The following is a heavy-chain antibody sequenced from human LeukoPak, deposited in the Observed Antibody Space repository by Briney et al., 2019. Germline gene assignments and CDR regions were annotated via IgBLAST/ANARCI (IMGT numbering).Heavy chain of an antibody. CDR1: GGTFSSYA. Sequence: SVKVSCKASGGTFSSYAISWVRQAPGQGLEWMGGIIPIFGTANYALKFQGRVTITADESTSTAYMELSSLRSEDTAVYYCARGESPVDTAMEPGNYWGQGTLVTVSS. CDR2: IIPIFGTA. J-gene: IGHJ4*02. D-gene: IGHD5-18*01. V-gene: IGHV1-69*13. CDR3: ARGESPVDTAMEPGNY.